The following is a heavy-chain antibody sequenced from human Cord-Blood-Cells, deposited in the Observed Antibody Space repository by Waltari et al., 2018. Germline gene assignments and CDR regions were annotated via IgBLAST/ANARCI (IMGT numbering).Heavy chain of an antibody. J-gene: IGHJ4*02. Sequence: QVQLQESGPGLVKPSETLSLTCTVSGGSISSYYWSWIRQPAGKGLGWIGRIYTSGSTNYNPSLKSRVTMSVDTSTNQFSLKLSSVTAAGTAVYYCARGGTTSGDYWGQGTLVTVSS. CDR3: ARGGTTSGDY. CDR1: GGSISSYY. D-gene: IGHD1-7*01. V-gene: IGHV4-4*07. CDR2: IYTSGST.